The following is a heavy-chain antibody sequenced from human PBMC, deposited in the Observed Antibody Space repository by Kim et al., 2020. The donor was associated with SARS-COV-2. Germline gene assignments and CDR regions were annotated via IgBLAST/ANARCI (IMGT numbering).Heavy chain of an antibody. Sequence: SETLSLTCTVSGGSISSSSYYWGWIRQPPGKGLEWIGSIYYSGSTYYNPSLKSRVTISVDTSKNQFSLKLSSVTAADTAVYYCATIFGQWEPPFDYWGQGTLVTVSS. V-gene: IGHV4-39*01. CDR2: IYYSGST. CDR1: GGSISSSSYY. CDR3: ATIFGQWEPPFDY. J-gene: IGHJ4*02. D-gene: IGHD1-26*01.